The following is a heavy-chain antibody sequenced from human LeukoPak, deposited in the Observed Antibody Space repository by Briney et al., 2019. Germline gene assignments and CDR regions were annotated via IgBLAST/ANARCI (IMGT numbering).Heavy chain of an antibody. CDR1: GGSFSGYY. CDR3: ARSRPLMYYYDSSGLKLGPFYFDY. Sequence: SETPSLTCAVYGGSFSGYYWSWIRQPPGKGLEWIGEINHSGSTNYNPSLKSRVTISVDTSKNQFSLKLSSVTAADTAVYYCARSRPLMYYYDSSGLKLGPFYFDYWGQGTLVTVSS. CDR2: INHSGST. V-gene: IGHV4-34*01. J-gene: IGHJ4*02. D-gene: IGHD3-22*01.